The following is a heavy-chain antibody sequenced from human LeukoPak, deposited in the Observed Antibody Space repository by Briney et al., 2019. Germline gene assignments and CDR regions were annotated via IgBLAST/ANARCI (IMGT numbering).Heavy chain of an antibody. CDR1: GYTFTSYG. Sequence: GASVKVSCKASGYTFTSYGISWVRQAPGQGLEWMGWISAYNGNTNYAQKLQGRVTMTTDTSTSTAYMELRSLRSDDTAVYYCARDLEGYSSSSAGFWFDPWGQGTLVTVSS. J-gene: IGHJ5*02. D-gene: IGHD6-13*01. V-gene: IGHV1-18*01. CDR3: ARDLEGYSSSSAGFWFDP. CDR2: ISAYNGNT.